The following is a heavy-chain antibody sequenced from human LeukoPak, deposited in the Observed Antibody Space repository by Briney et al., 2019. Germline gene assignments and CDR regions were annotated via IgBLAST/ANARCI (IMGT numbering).Heavy chain of an antibody. J-gene: IGHJ4*02. CDR2: INHSGST. V-gene: IGHV4-34*01. Sequence: SETLSLTCAFYGGSFSGYYWSWIRQPPGKGLEWIGEINHSGSTNYNPSLKSRVTISVDTSKNQFSLKLSSVTAADTAVYYCARGPNVWGSYRYSFWGQGTLVTVSA. D-gene: IGHD3-16*02. CDR3: ARGPNVWGSYRYSF. CDR1: GGSFSGYY.